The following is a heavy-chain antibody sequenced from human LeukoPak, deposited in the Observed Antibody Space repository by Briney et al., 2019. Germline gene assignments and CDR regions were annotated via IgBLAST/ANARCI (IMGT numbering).Heavy chain of an antibody. CDR3: ARDHIVGAEYWFDP. V-gene: IGHV1-8*03. CDR2: MNPNSGNT. D-gene: IGHD1-26*01. J-gene: IGHJ5*02. Sequence: GASVKVSCKASGYTFTSYDINWVRQATGQGLEWMGWMNPNSGNTGYAQKFQGRVTITRNTSISTAYMELSSLRSEDTAVYYCARDHIVGAEYWFDPWGQGTLVTVSS. CDR1: GYTFTSYD.